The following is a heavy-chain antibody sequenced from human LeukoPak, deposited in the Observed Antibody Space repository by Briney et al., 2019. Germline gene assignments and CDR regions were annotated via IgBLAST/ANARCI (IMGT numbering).Heavy chain of an antibody. J-gene: IGHJ4*02. CDR2: IYYSGST. D-gene: IGHD3-22*01. CDR1: GGSISSYY. Sequence: KPSETLSLTCTVSGGSISSYYWSWIRQPPGKGLEWIGYIYYSGSTNYNPSLKSRVTISVDTSKNQFSLKLSSVTAADTAVYYCATMSGYDSSGYYRRYYFDYWGQGTLVTVSS. CDR3: ATMSGYDSSGYYRRYYFDY. V-gene: IGHV4-59*08.